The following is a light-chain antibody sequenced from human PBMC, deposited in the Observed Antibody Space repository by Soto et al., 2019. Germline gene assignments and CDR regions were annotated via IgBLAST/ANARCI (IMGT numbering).Light chain of an antibody. CDR2: EVS. V-gene: IGLV2-8*01. J-gene: IGLJ3*02. Sequence: HSALTQPPSASGSPGQSVTISCTGTNSDVGGYNYVSWYQQHPGKAPKLMIYEVSKRPSGVPDRFSGSKSGNTASLTVSGLQAEDEADYYCSSYAGSNNLVFGGGTKLTVL. CDR3: SSYAGSNNLV. CDR1: NSDVGGYNY.